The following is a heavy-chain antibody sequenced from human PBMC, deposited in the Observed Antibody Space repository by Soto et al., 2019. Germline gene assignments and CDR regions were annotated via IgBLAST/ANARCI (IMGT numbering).Heavy chain of an antibody. CDR2: ISGSGGST. CDR3: AKSLDYGDYSYYYYYYMDV. Sequence: PGGSLRLSCAASGFTFSSYAMSWVRQAPGKGLEWVSAISGSGGSTYYADSVKGRFTISRDNSKNTLYLQMNSLRAEDTAVYYCAKSLDYGDYSYYYYYYMDVWGKGTTVTVSS. D-gene: IGHD4-17*01. CDR1: GFTFSSYA. J-gene: IGHJ6*03. V-gene: IGHV3-23*01.